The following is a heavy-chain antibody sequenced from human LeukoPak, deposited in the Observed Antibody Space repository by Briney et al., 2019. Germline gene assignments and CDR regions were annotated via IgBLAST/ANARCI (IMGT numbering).Heavy chain of an antibody. CDR2: ISGSGGST. J-gene: IGHJ5*02. CDR3: AKGCVRSCYSASDH. D-gene: IGHD2-15*01. Sequence: GGSLRLSCAASGFTFSSYAMSWVRQAPGKGLEWVSAISGSGGSTYYADSVKGRFTISRDNSKNTLYLQMNSLRAEDTAVYYCAKGCVRSCYSASDHWGQGALVTVSS. CDR1: GFTFSSYA. V-gene: IGHV3-23*01.